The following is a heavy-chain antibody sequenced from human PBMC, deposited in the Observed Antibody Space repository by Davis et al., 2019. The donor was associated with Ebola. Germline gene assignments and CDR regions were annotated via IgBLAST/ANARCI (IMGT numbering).Heavy chain of an antibody. Sequence: ASVKVSCKASGYTFTSYYMHWVRQAPGQGLEWMGIINPSGGSTSYAQKFQGRVTITRDTSASTAYMELSSLRSEDTAVYYCARGLEQWLVYDYWGQGTLVTVSS. CDR1: GYTFTSYY. V-gene: IGHV1-46*01. J-gene: IGHJ4*02. CDR3: ARGLEQWLVYDY. D-gene: IGHD6-19*01. CDR2: INPSGGST.